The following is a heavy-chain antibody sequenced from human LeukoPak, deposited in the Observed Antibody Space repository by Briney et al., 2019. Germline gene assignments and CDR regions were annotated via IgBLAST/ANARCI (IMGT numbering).Heavy chain of an antibody. CDR3: ARGRLWFGYSGNYYYYGMDV. CDR1: GGSISSGGYY. CDR2: INHSGST. Sequence: SETLSLTCTVSGGSISSGGYYWSWIRQHPGKGLEWIGEINHSGSTNYNPSLKSRVTISVDTSKNQFSLKLSSVTAADTAVYYCARGRLWFGYSGNYYYYGMDVWGQGTTATVSS. J-gene: IGHJ6*02. V-gene: IGHV4-39*07. D-gene: IGHD3-10*01.